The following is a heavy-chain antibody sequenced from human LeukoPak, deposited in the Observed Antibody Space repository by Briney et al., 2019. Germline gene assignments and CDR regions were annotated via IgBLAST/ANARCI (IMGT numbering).Heavy chain of an antibody. V-gene: IGHV3-23*01. D-gene: IGHD5-18*01. CDR2: ISGSGGST. Sequence: GGSLRLSCAASEFTFNSYGMHWVRQAPGKGLEWVSAISGSGGSTYYADSVKGRFTISRDNSKNTLYLQMNSLRAEDTAVFYCAKYRGYSFFDAFDIWGQGTMVTVSS. CDR3: AKYRGYSFFDAFDI. CDR1: EFTFNSYG. J-gene: IGHJ3*02.